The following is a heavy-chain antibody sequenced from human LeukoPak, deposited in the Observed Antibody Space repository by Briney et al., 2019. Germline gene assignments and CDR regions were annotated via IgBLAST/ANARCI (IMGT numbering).Heavy chain of an antibody. J-gene: IGHJ4*02. D-gene: IGHD2-21*02. CDR3: AKDPSPYCGGDCYFDC. CDR1: GFTVSSNY. CDR2: ISSTGGST. Sequence: GGSLRLSCAASGFTVSSNYMSWVRQAPGKGLEWVSTISSTGGSTYYADSVKGRYTISRDNSKNTLYLQMNSLRVEDTAIYYCAKDPSPYCGGDCYFDCWGQGTLVTVSS. V-gene: IGHV3-23*01.